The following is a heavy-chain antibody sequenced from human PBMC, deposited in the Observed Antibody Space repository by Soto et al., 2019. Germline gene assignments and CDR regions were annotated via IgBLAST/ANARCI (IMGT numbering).Heavy chain of an antibody. CDR3: ARVLARGDLDV. J-gene: IGHJ6*02. D-gene: IGHD3-3*01. CDR2: IDPSDSDT. V-gene: IGHV5-10-1*01. Sequence: GESLKISCKGSGYSFTNYGITWLRQMPGKGLEWMGRIDPSDSDTNYSPSFQGHVTISADKSISIAYLQWSSLKASDTGMYFCARVLARGDLDVWGQGTTVTVSS. CDR1: GYSFTNYG.